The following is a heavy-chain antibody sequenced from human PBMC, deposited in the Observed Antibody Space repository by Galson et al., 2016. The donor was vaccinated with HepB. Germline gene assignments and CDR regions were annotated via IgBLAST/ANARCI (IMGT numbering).Heavy chain of an antibody. V-gene: IGHV1-18*01. J-gene: IGHJ6*02. CDR2: ISAYNGNT. CDR1: GYTFTTYG. D-gene: IGHD2-2*01. Sequence: SVKVSCKASGYTFTTYGISWVRQAPGQGLEWMGWISAYNGNTNYAQKLQGRVTMTTDTSTSTAYMELRSLRSDDTAVHYCARDPRKIRYQLLEIYYYYYAMDGWGQGTTVTVSS. CDR3: ARDPRKIRYQLLEIYYYYYAMDG.